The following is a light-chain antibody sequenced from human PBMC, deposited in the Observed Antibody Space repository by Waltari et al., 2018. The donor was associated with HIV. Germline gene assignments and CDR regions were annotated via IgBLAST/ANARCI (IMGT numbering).Light chain of an antibody. Sequence: QSVLTQPPSVSGAPGQRVTISCTGSSSNIGAGYDVHWYQHLPGTAPKLLIYGNSNRPSGVPDRFSGSKSGTSASLAITGLQADDEADYYCQSYDSSLGGGDVVFGGGTKLTVL. CDR1: SSNIGAGYD. CDR2: GNS. CDR3: QSYDSSLGGGDVV. V-gene: IGLV1-40*01. J-gene: IGLJ2*01.